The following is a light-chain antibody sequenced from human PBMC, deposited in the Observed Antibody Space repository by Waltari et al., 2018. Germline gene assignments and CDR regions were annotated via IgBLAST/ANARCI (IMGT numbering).Light chain of an antibody. V-gene: IGLV1-47*01. CDR2: GNK. CDR3: AAWDDSLSGNV. J-gene: IGLJ1*01. Sequence: QSVLTQPPSASGTPGQRVTISCSGGSSNIGTNYVDWSQQLPGTAPKLLIFGNKQRPAGVPDRFSGSKSGTSASLAISGLRSEDEADYYCAAWDDSLSGNVFGTGTKVTAL. CDR1: SSNIGTNY.